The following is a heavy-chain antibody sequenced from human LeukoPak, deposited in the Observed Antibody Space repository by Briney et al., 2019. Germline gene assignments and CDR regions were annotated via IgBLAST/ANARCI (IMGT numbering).Heavy chain of an antibody. CDR1: GFTFSSYS. V-gene: IGHV3-66*02. CDR2: IYSGGST. J-gene: IGHJ4*02. D-gene: IGHD1-26*01. CDR3: ARDLSGSYYY. Sequence: GGSLRLSCAASGFTFSSYSMNWVRQAPGKGLEWVSVIYSGGSTYYADSVKGRFTISRDNSKNTLYLQMNSLRAEDTAVYYCARDLSGSYYYWGQGTLVTVSS.